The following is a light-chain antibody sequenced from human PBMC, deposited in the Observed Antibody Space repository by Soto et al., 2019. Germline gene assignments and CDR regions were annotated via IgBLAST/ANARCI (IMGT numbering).Light chain of an antibody. CDR1: RSDVGGYNY. CDR3: TSYAARLHV. Sequence: SCTGTRSDVGGYNYVSWYQPHPGNAPQLMRYEVTKRPSGGPDRFSGSKSGNTACLHVAGLQAYYDPDYYSTSYAARLHVFGTGTTVTFL. V-gene: IGLV2-8*01. J-gene: IGLJ1*01. CDR2: EVT.